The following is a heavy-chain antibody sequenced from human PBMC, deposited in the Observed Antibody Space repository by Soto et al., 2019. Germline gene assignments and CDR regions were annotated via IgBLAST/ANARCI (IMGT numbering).Heavy chain of an antibody. CDR1: GGTFSSYA. CDR3: ASDCGAKLSSS. CDR2: IVPIFGTP. V-gene: IGHV1-69*13. D-gene: IGHD6-13*01. J-gene: IGHJ4*02. Sequence: GASVKVSCTASGGTFSSYAISWVRQAPGQGLEWMGGIVPIFGTPNYAQKFQGRVTITAEEYTRTVYMELSSLKSHDPALYYCASDCGAKLSSSWGQGTLVTVS.